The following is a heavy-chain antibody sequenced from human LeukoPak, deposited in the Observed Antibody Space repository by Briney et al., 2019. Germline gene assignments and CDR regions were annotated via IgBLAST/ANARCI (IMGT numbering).Heavy chain of an antibody. D-gene: IGHD3-10*01. V-gene: IGHV3-23*01. Sequence: GGSLRLSCAASGFTFSSYAMSWVRQAPGKGLEWVSAISGSGGSTYYADSVKGRFTISRDNPKNTLYLQMNSLRAEDTAVYYCAKVPQYYGSGSSPYYFDYWGQGTLVTVSS. J-gene: IGHJ4*02. CDR3: AKVPQYYGSGSSPYYFDY. CDR2: ISGSGGST. CDR1: GFTFSSYA.